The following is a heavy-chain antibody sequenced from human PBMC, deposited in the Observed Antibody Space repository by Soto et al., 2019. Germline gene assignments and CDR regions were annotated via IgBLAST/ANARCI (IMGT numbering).Heavy chain of an antibody. J-gene: IGHJ4*02. CDR1: GFTFSDSV. CDR2: MSGDGRT. Sequence: PGGSLRLSCVGPGFTFSDSVMAWVRQAPWKGLEWLSVMSGDGRTRYALSVTGRFTISRDNSKNTLYLQMRSLRAEDAAAYYCVKWHTSNFDSLPFTGFDFWGQGTQVTVSS. CDR3: VKWHTSNFDSLPFTGFDF. D-gene: IGHD3-22*01. V-gene: IGHV3-23*01.